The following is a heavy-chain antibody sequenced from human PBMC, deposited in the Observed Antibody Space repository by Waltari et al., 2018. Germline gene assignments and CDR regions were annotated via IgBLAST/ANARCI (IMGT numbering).Heavy chain of an antibody. Sequence: QLQLQESGPGLVKPSETLSLTCTVSGGSISSSSYYCGWIRQPPGKGLEWIGSIYYSGSTYYNPSLKSRVTISVDTSKNQFSLKLSSVTAADTAVYYCARGGSSSGLDYWGQGTLVTVSS. J-gene: IGHJ4*02. D-gene: IGHD6-6*01. V-gene: IGHV4-39*07. CDR2: IYYSGST. CDR3: ARGGSSSGLDY. CDR1: GGSISSSSYY.